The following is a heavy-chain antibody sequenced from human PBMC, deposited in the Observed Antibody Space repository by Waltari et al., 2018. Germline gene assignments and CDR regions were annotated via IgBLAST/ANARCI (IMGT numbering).Heavy chain of an antibody. CDR3: ARDCTGGVCYDYYYYGMDV. CDR1: GGSISSSSYY. V-gene: IGHV4-39*07. D-gene: IGHD2-8*02. J-gene: IGHJ6*02. CDR2: IYYSGST. Sequence: QLQLQESGPGLVKPSETLSLTCTVSGGSISSSSYYWGWIRQPPGKGLEWIGSIYYSGSTYYNPSLKSRVTISVDTSKNQFSLKLSSVTAADTAVYYCARDCTGGVCYDYYYYGMDVWGQGTTVTVSS.